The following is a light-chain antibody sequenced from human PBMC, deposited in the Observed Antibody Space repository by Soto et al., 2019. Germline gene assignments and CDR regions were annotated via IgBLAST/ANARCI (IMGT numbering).Light chain of an antibody. CDR1: QSISSW. J-gene: IGKJ3*01. V-gene: IGKV1-5*01. CDR2: DAS. CDR3: QQYHSLPTT. Sequence: DIQMTQSPSTLSASVGDRVTITCRASQSISSWLAWYQQKPGKAPKLLIYDASSLESGVPSRFSGSGSGTEFTLTISSLQPDDFAVYYCQQYHSLPTTFGPGTKVDI.